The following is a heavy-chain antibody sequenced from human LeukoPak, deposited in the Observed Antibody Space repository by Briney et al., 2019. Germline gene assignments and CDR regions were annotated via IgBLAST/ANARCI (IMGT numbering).Heavy chain of an antibody. V-gene: IGHV1-18*01. CDR1: GGTFSSYA. CDR2: ISAYNGNT. D-gene: IGHD3-22*01. CDR3: ARGRTDYYDTSGSFPALGY. J-gene: IGHJ4*02. Sequence: ASVKVSCKASGGTFSSYAISWVRQAPGQGLEWMGWISAYNGNTNYAQKLQGRVTMTTDTSTSTAYMELRSLRSDDTAVYYCARGRTDYYDTSGSFPALGYWGQGTLVTVSS.